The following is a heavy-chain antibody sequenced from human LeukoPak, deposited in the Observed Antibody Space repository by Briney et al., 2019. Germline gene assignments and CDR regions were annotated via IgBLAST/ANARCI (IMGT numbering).Heavy chain of an antibody. CDR1: GFTVSSNY. CDR2: IYSGGST. J-gene: IGHJ4*02. Sequence: PAGSLRLSGAASGFTVSSNYMSWVRHAQGKGLEGVSVIYSGGSTYYADSVKGRFTISRDNAKNSLYLQMNSLRAEDTAVYYCARDPPRLRYFDWLLDKEYYFDYWGQGTLVTVSS. V-gene: IGHV3-53*01. D-gene: IGHD3-9*01. CDR3: ARDPPRLRYFDWLLDKEYYFDY.